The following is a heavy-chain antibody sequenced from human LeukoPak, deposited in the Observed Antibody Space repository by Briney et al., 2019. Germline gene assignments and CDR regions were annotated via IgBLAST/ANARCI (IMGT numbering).Heavy chain of an antibody. D-gene: IGHD5-24*01. Sequence: SETLSLTCTVSGGSISSYSWSWIRQPPGKGLEWIGYISYSGSTNYNPSLKSRVTISVDTSKKRFSLKLSSVTAADTAVYYCARAGDGYNFGFDWFDPWGQGTLVTVSS. V-gene: IGHV4-59*08. J-gene: IGHJ5*02. CDR2: ISYSGST. CDR3: ARAGDGYNFGFDWFDP. CDR1: GGSISSYS.